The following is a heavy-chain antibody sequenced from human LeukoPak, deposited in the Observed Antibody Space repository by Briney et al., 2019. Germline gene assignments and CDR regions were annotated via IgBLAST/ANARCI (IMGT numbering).Heavy chain of an antibody. V-gene: IGHV3-23*01. D-gene: IGHD3-3*01. CDR1: GFTFSSYA. CDR2: ISGSGGST. J-gene: IGHJ5*02. Sequence: GGSLRLSCAASGFTFSSYAMSWVRQAPGKGLEWVSAISGSGGSTYYADSVKGRFTISRDNSKNTLYLQRNSLRGEDMAVYYFAKDRGSAVNYDFWARNWFDPWGQGTLVTVSS. CDR3: AKDRGSAVNYDFWARNWFDP.